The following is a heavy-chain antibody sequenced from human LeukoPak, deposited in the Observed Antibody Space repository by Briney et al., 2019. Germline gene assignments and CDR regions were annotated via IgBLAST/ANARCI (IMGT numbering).Heavy chain of an antibody. Sequence: ASVKVSCKASGYTFTGYYMHWVRQAPGQGGEGMGWINPNSGGTNNAQKFQGRVTMTRDTSISTAYMELSRLRSDDTAVYYCARESHYGSGSYYNIGYFDYWGQGTLVTVSS. CDR2: INPNSGGT. D-gene: IGHD3-10*01. CDR1: GYTFTGYY. J-gene: IGHJ4*01. CDR3: ARESHYGSGSYYNIGYFDY. V-gene: IGHV1-2*02.